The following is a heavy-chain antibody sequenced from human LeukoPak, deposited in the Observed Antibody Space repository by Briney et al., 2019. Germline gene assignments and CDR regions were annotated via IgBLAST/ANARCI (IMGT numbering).Heavy chain of an antibody. D-gene: IGHD3-10*01. CDR3: ARHRWRAGWDYYGSGSAYYFDY. J-gene: IGHJ4*02. Sequence: PSQTLSLTCTVSGGSISSGGYYWSWIRQPPGKGLEWIGYIYYSGSTNYNPSLKSRVTISVDTSKNQFSLKLSSVTAADTAVYYCARHRWRAGWDYYGSGSAYYFDYWGQGTLVTVSS. CDR1: GGSISSGGYY. V-gene: IGHV4-61*08. CDR2: IYYSGST.